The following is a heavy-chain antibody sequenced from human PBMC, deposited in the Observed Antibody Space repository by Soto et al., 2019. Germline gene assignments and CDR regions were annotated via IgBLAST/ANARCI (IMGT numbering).Heavy chain of an antibody. CDR1: GFTFSSYS. V-gene: IGHV3-48*02. D-gene: IGHD5-18*01. CDR2: ISSSSSTI. J-gene: IGHJ4*02. Sequence: EVQLVESGGGLVQPGGSLRLSCAASGFTFSSYSMNWVRQAPGQGLEWVSYISSSSSTIYYADSVKGRFTISRDNAKNSRYLQMNSLRDEDTAVYYCAGGPLGAMVPFDYWGQGTLVTVSS. CDR3: AGGPLGAMVPFDY.